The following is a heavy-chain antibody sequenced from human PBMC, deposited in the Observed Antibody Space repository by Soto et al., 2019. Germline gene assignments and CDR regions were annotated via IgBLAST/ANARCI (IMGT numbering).Heavy chain of an antibody. D-gene: IGHD1-26*01. V-gene: IGHV3-30*18. Sequence: QEQLVQSGGGVVQPGRSLRLSCAASGFKFSSYGMHWVRQAPGKGLEWVAAISYDGRNKYYADSVKGRFTISRDNSENKLFLQMNSLRGDDTAVYYCAKDWKWEAFYYGMNVWGQGTTVTVSS. J-gene: IGHJ6*02. CDR3: AKDWKWEAFYYGMNV. CDR1: GFKFSSYG. CDR2: ISYDGRNK.